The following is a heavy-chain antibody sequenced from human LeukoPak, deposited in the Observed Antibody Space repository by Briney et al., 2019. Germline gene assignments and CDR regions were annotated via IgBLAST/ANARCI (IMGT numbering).Heavy chain of an antibody. J-gene: IGHJ4*02. Sequence: GGSLRLSCAASGFTFSSYSMNWVRQAPGKGLEWVSYISSSSTYIYYADSLKGRFTISRDNSKNTLYLQMNSLRAEDTAVYYCARDIGANRDGYNSDYWGQGTLVTVSS. CDR1: GFTFSSYS. V-gene: IGHV3-21*05. D-gene: IGHD5-24*01. CDR2: ISSSSTYI. CDR3: ARDIGANRDGYNSDY.